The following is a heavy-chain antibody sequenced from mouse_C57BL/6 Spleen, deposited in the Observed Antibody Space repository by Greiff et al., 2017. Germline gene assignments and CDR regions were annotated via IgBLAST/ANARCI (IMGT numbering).Heavy chain of an antibody. D-gene: IGHD2-2*01. CDR1: GFNIKNTY. J-gene: IGHJ4*01. CDR3: VLSTMVTTAMDY. Sequence: VQLKQSVAELVRPGASVKLSCTASGFNIKNTYIHWVKQRPEQGLEWIGRIDPANGNTKYAPKFQGKATITADTSSNTAYLQLSSLTSEDTAIYYCVLSTMVTTAMDYWGQGTSVTVSS. V-gene: IGHV14-3*01. CDR2: IDPANGNT.